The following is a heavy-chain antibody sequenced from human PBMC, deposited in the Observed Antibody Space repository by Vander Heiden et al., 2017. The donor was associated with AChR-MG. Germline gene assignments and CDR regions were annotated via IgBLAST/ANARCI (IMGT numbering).Heavy chain of an antibody. V-gene: IGHV4-39*01. J-gene: IGHJ4*02. CDR3: ARRTVSDPNLDF. Sequence: QLQLQESGPGLVKPSETLSLTCTVSGGSNSSSPYYWGWIRQPPGKGLEWIGNIYYSGGTYNNPSLKSRITISVETSENQFSLKLSSVTAADTAIYYCARRTVSDPNLDFWGQGTLVTVSS. CDR1: GGSNSSSPYY. D-gene: IGHD1-1*01. CDR2: IYYSGGT.